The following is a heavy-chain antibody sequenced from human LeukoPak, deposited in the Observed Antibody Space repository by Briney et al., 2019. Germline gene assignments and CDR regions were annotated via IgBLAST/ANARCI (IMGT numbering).Heavy chain of an antibody. CDR3: AKDTKYYDSSGYFCYFDY. V-gene: IGHV3-23*01. CDR1: GFTFSNYA. J-gene: IGHJ4*02. D-gene: IGHD3-22*01. Sequence: GGSLRLSCAASGFTFSNYAMSWVRQAPGKGLEWVSVITDSGNNTYYTGSVKGRFTISRDNSKNTLYLQMNSLRAEDTAVYYCAKDTKYYDSSGYFCYFDYWGQGPLVTVSS. CDR2: ITDSGNNT.